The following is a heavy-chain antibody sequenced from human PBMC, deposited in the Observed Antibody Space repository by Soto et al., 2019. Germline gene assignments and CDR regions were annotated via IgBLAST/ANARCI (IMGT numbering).Heavy chain of an antibody. CDR3: VRATKRSLSGSFGGSNPYFFAH. CDR1: GFMFGDYA. CDR2: ISWRSSST. D-gene: IGHD1-26*01. Sequence: EVRLVESGGTLVQPGRSLRLSCAGSGFMFGDYAMHWVRQAPGKGLVWVAGISWRSSSTAYADSVKGRFTISRYDAKNSLYLLMNTRRPEDTAFYYCVRATKRSLSGSFGGSNPYFFAHWGQGAQVSVSS. J-gene: IGHJ4*02. V-gene: IGHV3-9*01.